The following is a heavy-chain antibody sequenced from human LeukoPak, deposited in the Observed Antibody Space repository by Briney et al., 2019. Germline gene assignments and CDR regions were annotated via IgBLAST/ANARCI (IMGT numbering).Heavy chain of an antibody. CDR3: ARGLWFGEIDYGMDV. Sequence: ASVNVSCTASGYTFTSYGISWVRQAPGQGLEWMGWISAYNGNTNYAQKLQGRVTMTTDTSTSTAYMELRSLRSDDTAVYYCARGLWFGEIDYGMDVWGQGTTVTVSS. CDR2: ISAYNGNT. V-gene: IGHV1-18*01. CDR1: GYTFTSYG. J-gene: IGHJ6*02. D-gene: IGHD3-10*01.